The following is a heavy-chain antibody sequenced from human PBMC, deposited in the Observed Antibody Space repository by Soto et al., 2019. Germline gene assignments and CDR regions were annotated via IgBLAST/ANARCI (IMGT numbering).Heavy chain of an antibody. CDR1: GGTFSSYA. Sequence: SVKVSCKVSGGTFSSYAISWVRQAPGQGLEWMGGITPIFGTANYAQKFQGRVTITADESTSTAYMELSSLRSEDTAVYYCARVVDIVATIPHNWFDPWGQGTLVTVSS. CDR3: ARVVDIVATIPHNWFDP. J-gene: IGHJ5*02. D-gene: IGHD5-12*01. CDR2: ITPIFGTA. V-gene: IGHV1-69*13.